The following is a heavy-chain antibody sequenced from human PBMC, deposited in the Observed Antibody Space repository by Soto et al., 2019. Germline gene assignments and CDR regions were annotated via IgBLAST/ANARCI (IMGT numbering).Heavy chain of an antibody. CDR2: ISVYNGFT. V-gene: IGHV1-18*01. CDR1: GYTFPTYG. D-gene: IGHD6-13*01. J-gene: IGHJ4*02. Sequence: QVQLVQSGAEVKKPEASVRVSCRASGYTFPTYGIAWVRQAPGQGLEWMGWISVYNGFTHYAQKFRGRVTVTAETSTSTVYMELRSLTSDDTAVYYCAREFEGQSSSWPFDYWGQGTLVTVSS. CDR3: AREFEGQSSSWPFDY.